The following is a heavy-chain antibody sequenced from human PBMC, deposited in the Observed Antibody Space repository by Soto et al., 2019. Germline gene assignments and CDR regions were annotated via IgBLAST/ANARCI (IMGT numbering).Heavy chain of an antibody. V-gene: IGHV3-23*01. J-gene: IGHJ6*02. CDR1: GFIFSDYA. CDR2: ISGSAGTT. Sequence: EVQLLESGGGLTQPGGSLRLSCAASGFIFSDYAMYWVRQAPGKGLEWVSVISGSAGTTYYADSVRGRFTMSRDNSRNTIYLQMMSLRAEDTAVYYCAKVIGGSESYWGGSHYYYALDVWGQGTTVTVSS. CDR3: AKVIGGSESYWGGSHYYYALDV. D-gene: IGHD3-10*01.